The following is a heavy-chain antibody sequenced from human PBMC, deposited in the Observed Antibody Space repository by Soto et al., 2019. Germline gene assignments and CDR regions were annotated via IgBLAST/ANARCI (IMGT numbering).Heavy chain of an antibody. CDR3: ARPPNPWEPYAFHL. CDR2: FNPHSGAT. J-gene: IGHJ4*03. CDR1: GYTFTAYY. V-gene: IGHV1-2*04. D-gene: IGHD1-26*01. Sequence: GSSVKVSFKASGYTFTAYYVHLLLHAPGQGLELMGWFNPHSGATVIAQRFLGSVTLTTDTSINTAYMELTSLTYDDTALYYCARPPNPWEPYAFHLWGHGTLVTVSS.